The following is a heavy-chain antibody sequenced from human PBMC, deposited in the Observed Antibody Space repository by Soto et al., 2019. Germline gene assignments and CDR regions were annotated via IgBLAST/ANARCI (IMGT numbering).Heavy chain of an antibody. CDR2: IYHSGST. CDR1: GGSISSSNW. Sequence: QVQLQESGPGLVKPSGTLSLTCAVSGGSISSSNWWSWVRQPPGKGLEWIGEIYHSGSTNYNPSLKSRVTISVDKSKNQFSLELSSVTAADTAVYYCARAGGYGPNLPTLYYFDYWGQGTLVTVSS. V-gene: IGHV4-4*02. CDR3: ARAGGYGPNLPTLYYFDY. J-gene: IGHJ4*02. D-gene: IGHD5-18*01.